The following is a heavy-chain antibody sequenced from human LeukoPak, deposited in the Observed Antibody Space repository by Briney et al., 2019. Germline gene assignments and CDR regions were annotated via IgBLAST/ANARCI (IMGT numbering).Heavy chain of an antibody. J-gene: IGHJ4*02. D-gene: IGHD1-14*01. CDR2: ISSSGSSI. V-gene: IGHV3-48*03. Sequence: GGSLRLSCAASGFTFSSHQMNWVRQAPGKGLEWVSYISSSGSSIHYADSVKGRFTISRDNAENSLYLQMNSLRAEDTAIYYCARGDDNGDLIDYWGQGTLVTVSS. CDR1: GFTFSSHQ. CDR3: ARGDDNGDLIDY.